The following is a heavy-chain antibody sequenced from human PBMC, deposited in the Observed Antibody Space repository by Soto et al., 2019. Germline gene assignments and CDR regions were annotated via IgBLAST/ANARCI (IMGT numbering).Heavy chain of an antibody. CDR2: ISSSSSTI. CDR3: ARVGYSSSWPFDY. D-gene: IGHD6-13*01. J-gene: IGHJ4*02. Sequence: GGSLRLSCAASGFTFSSYSMNWVRQAPGKGLEWVSYISSSSSTIYYADSVKGRFTISRDNAKNSLYLQMNSLRDDDTAVYYCARVGYSSSWPFDYWGQGTLVTVSS. CDR1: GFTFSSYS. V-gene: IGHV3-48*02.